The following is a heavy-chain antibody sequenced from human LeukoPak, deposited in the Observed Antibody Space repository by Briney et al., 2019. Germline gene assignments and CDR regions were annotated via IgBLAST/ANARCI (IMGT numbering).Heavy chain of an antibody. V-gene: IGHV1-8*03. CDR3: ARGGKLVRGVIRVRYYYYMDV. CDR1: GYTFTSYD. J-gene: IGHJ6*03. D-gene: IGHD3-10*01. Sequence: ASVTVSCTASGYTFTSYDINWVRQATGQGLEWMGWMNPNSGNTGYAQKFQGRVTITRNTSISTAYMELSSLRSEDTAVYYCARGGKLVRGVIRVRYYYYMDVWGKGTTVTVSS. CDR2: MNPNSGNT.